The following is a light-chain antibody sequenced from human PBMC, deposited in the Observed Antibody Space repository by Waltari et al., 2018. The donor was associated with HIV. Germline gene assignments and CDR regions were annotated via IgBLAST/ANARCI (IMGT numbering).Light chain of an antibody. J-gene: IGLJ1*01. V-gene: IGLV1-44*01. Sequence: QSVLTQPPSASGTPGQRVTISCSGSSSTIGSNAVNWYQQLPGKAPKLLIYSNNQRPSGVPDRFSGSKSGTSASLAISGLQSDDEADYYCAAWDDSLNDSYVFGPGTKVTVL. CDR3: AAWDDSLNDSYV. CDR1: SSTIGSNA. CDR2: SNN.